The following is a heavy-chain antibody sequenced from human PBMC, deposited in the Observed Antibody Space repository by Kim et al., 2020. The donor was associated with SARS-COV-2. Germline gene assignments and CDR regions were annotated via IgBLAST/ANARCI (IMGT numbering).Heavy chain of an antibody. D-gene: IGHD1-26*01. Sequence: SETLSLTCTVSGGSIGNYYWSWIRQPPGKGMEWMGGIYNTGSTSRNPTLKSRVTISVDTSKNQFSLMLSPVTAADTAVYYCARERTVRSTGGAFDIWGKGPMVTLSS. CDR3: ARERTVRSTGGAFDI. J-gene: IGHJ3*02. CDR2: IYNTGST. CDR1: GGSIGNYY. V-gene: IGHV4-59*01.